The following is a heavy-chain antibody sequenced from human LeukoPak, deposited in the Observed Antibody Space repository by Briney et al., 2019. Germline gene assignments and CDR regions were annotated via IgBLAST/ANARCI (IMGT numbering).Heavy chain of an antibody. Sequence: SETLSLTRTVSGGSISSYYWSWIRQPPGKGLEWIGYIYYSGSTNYNPSLKSRVTISVDTSKNQFSLKLSSVTAADTAVYYCARGGGRQQLVHYYYYGMDVWGQGTTVTVSS. CDR3: ARGGGRQQLVHYYYYGMDV. D-gene: IGHD6-13*01. V-gene: IGHV4-59*08. J-gene: IGHJ6*02. CDR1: GGSISSYY. CDR2: IYYSGST.